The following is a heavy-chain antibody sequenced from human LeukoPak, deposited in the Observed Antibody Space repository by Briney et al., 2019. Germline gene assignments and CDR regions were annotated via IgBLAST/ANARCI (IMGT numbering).Heavy chain of an antibody. V-gene: IGHV5-51*01. CDR2: IYPGDSDT. D-gene: IGHD3-9*01. Sequence: GESLKISCQGSGYTFTSYWIAWVRQMPGKGLEWMGNIYPGDSDTRYSPSFQGQVTISADKSISTAYLQWSSLKASDTAMYYCARTPFHYDILTGNYYYYGMDVWGQGTTVTVSS. CDR3: ARTPFHYDILTGNYYYYGMDV. J-gene: IGHJ6*02. CDR1: GYTFTSYW.